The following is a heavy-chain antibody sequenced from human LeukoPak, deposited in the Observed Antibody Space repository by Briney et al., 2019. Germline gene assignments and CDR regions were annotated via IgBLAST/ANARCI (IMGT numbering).Heavy chain of an antibody. V-gene: IGHV3-30*04. J-gene: IGHJ4*02. CDR3: ARAKGRGDIVATIDY. D-gene: IGHD5-12*01. Sequence: GGSLRLSCAASGFTFSSYAMHWVRQAPGKGLEWVAVISYDGSNKYYADSVKGRFTISRDNSKNTLYLQMNSLRAEDTAVYYCARAKGRGDIVATIDYWGQGTLVTVSS. CDR2: ISYDGSNK. CDR1: GFTFSSYA.